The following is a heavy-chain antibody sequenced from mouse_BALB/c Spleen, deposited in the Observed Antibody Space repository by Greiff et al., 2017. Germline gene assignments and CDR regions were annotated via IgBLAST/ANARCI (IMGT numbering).Heavy chain of an antibody. Sequence: EVQGVESGGGLVQPGGSLRLSCATSGFTFSDSYMEWVRQPPGKRLEWIAASRNKANDYTTEYSASVKGRFIVSRDTSQSILYLQMNALRAEDTAIYYCARASYYYGSSAYWGQGTLVTVSA. J-gene: IGHJ3*01. CDR2: SRNKANDYTT. D-gene: IGHD1-1*01. CDR3: ARASYYYGSSAY. V-gene: IGHV7-1*02. CDR1: GFTFSDSY.